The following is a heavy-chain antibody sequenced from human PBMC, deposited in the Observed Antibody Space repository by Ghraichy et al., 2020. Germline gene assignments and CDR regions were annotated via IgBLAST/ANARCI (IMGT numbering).Heavy chain of an antibody. Sequence: SVKVSCKASGGTFSSYAISWVRQAPGQGLEWMGGIIPIFGTANYAQKFQGRVTITADESTSTAYMELSSLRSEDTAVYYCARPPSIAAAGTPYYYGMDVWGQGTTVTVSS. J-gene: IGHJ6*02. CDR3: ARPPSIAAAGTPYYYGMDV. D-gene: IGHD6-13*01. V-gene: IGHV1-69*13. CDR2: IIPIFGTA. CDR1: GGTFSSYA.